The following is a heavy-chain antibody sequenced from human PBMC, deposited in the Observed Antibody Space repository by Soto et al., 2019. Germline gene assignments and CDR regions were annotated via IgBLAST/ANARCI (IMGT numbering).Heavy chain of an antibody. CDR3: ARDRHEVAANTPSPNYYYYGMDV. V-gene: IGHV4-59*01. CDR1: GGSISSYY. CDR2: IYYSGST. D-gene: IGHD2-15*01. J-gene: IGHJ6*02. Sequence: SETLSLTCTVSGGSISSYYWSWIRQPPGKGLEWIGYIYYSGSTNYNPSLKSRVTISVDTSKNQFSLKLSSVTAADTAVYYCARDRHEVAANTPSPNYYYYGMDVWGQGTTVTVSS.